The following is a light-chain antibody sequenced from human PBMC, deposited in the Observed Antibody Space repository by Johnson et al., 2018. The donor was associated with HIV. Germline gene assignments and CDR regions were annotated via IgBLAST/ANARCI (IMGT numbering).Light chain of an antibody. J-gene: IGLJ1*01. CDR1: GSNIGNNY. V-gene: IGLV1-51*01. Sequence: QSMLTQPPSVSAAPGQKVTISCSGSGSNIGNNYVSWYQQLPGTAPKLLIYDNNKRPSGIPDRFSGSKSGTSATLGITGLQTGDEADYYCGTWDSSLSAYVFATETKVTVL. CDR3: GTWDSSLSAYV. CDR2: DNN.